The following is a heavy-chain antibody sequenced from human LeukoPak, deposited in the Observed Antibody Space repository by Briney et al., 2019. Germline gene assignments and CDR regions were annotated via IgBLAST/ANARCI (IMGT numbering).Heavy chain of an antibody. Sequence: SETLSLTCTVSGGSISSGSYYWSWIRQPAGKGLEWIGRIYTSGSTNYNPSLKSRVTISVDTSKNQFSLKLSSVTAADTAVSYCARDIYDFWSGSYYMDVWGKGTTVTVSS. CDR2: IYTSGST. CDR3: ARDIYDFWSGSYYMDV. J-gene: IGHJ6*03. CDR1: GGSISSGSYY. V-gene: IGHV4-61*02. D-gene: IGHD3-3*01.